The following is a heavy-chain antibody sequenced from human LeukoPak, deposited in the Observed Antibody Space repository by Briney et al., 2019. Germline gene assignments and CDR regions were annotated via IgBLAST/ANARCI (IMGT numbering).Heavy chain of an antibody. D-gene: IGHD6-6*01. CDR1: GFTFSSYG. V-gene: IGHV3-30*03. CDR3: AREFVRRAFDI. CDR2: ISYDGSNK. J-gene: IGHJ3*02. Sequence: GGSLRLSCAASGFTFSSYGMHWVRQAPGKGLEWVAVISYDGSNKYYADSVKGRFTISRDNSKNTLYLQMNSLRAEDTAVYYCAREFVRRAFDIWGQGTMVTVSS.